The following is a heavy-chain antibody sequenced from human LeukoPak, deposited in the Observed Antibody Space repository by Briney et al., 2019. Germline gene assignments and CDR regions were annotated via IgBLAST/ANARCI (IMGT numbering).Heavy chain of an antibody. Sequence: SETLSLTCAVYGGSFSGYYWSWIRQPPGKGLEWMGEINHSGSTNYNPSLKSRVTISVDTSKNQFSMKLSSVTAADTAVYYCARGRGIRRNRQTNWFDPWGQGTLVTVSS. CDR3: ARGRGIRRNRQTNWFDP. CDR2: INHSGST. J-gene: IGHJ5*02. D-gene: IGHD3-10*01. V-gene: IGHV4-34*01. CDR1: GGSFSGYY.